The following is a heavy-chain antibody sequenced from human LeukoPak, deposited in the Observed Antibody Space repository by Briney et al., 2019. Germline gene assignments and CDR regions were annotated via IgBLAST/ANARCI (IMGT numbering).Heavy chain of an antibody. Sequence: GESLQISCKGSGYRFTSYWIGWVRQLPGKGLERMGIIYPGDSDTRYSPSFQGQVTISADKSISTAYLQWSSRKASDTAMYYCASSESDAFDIWGQGTMVTVCS. J-gene: IGHJ3*02. CDR2: IYPGDSDT. CDR3: ASSESDAFDI. CDR1: GYRFTSYW. V-gene: IGHV5-51*01.